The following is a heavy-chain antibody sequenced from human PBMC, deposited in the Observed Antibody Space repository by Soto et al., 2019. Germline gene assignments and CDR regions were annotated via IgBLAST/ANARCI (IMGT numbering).Heavy chain of an antibody. CDR2: ITGSGGST. V-gene: IGHV3-23*01. Sequence: GGSLRLSCAASGFTFSTYAMTWVRQAPGKGLEWVSGITGSGGSTFYADSVKGRFTISRDNSKNTLYLQMNSLRAEDTAVYYCAKVDYDILAGYSNPCYFDYWGQGTQVTVSS. D-gene: IGHD3-9*01. J-gene: IGHJ4*02. CDR1: GFTFSTYA. CDR3: AKVDYDILAGYSNPCYFDY.